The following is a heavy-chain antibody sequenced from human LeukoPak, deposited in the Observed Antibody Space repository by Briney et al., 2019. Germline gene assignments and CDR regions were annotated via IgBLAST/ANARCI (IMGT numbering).Heavy chain of an antibody. CDR1: GGSISSSSYY. Sequence: MSSETLSLTCTVSGGSISSSSYYWGWIRQPPGKGLEWIGSIYYSGSTYYNPSLKSRVTISVDTSKNQFSLKLSSVTAADTAVYYCAGWLPTTDAFDIWGQGTMVTVSS. CDR3: AGWLPTTDAFDI. V-gene: IGHV4-39*01. D-gene: IGHD5-12*01. CDR2: IYYSGST. J-gene: IGHJ3*02.